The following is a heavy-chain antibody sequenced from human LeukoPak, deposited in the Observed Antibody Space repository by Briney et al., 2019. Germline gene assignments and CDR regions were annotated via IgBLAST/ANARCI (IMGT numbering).Heavy chain of an antibody. Sequence: GGSLRLSCAASGFTFSSYGMHWARQAPGKGLEWVAVISYDGSNKYYADSVKGRFTISRDNSKNTLYLQMNSLRAEDTAVYYCAKGSGESDYWGQGTLVTVSS. CDR2: ISYDGSNK. D-gene: IGHD5-12*01. J-gene: IGHJ4*02. CDR3: AKGSGESDY. V-gene: IGHV3-30*18. CDR1: GFTFSSYG.